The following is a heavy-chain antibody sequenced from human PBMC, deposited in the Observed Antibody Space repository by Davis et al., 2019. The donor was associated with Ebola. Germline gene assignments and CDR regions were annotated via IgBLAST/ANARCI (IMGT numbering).Heavy chain of an antibody. D-gene: IGHD2-2*02. CDR3: AKRSCSGSSCYTFFDC. V-gene: IGHV3-23*01. J-gene: IGHJ4*02. Sequence: LSLTCAASGFTFSSYAMSWVRQAPGKGLEWISGITDNGGSTFYADSVRGRFTSSRDNSQNTLYLQMNSLRAEDSAVYYCAKRSCSGSSCYTFFDCWGQGSLVTVSS. CDR1: GFTFSSYA. CDR2: ITDNGGST.